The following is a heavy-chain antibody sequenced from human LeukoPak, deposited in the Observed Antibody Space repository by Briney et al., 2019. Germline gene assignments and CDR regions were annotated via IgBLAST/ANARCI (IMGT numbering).Heavy chain of an antibody. CDR2: IYYSGST. J-gene: IGHJ4*02. D-gene: IGHD3-10*01. CDR1: SGSISSGDYY. Sequence: SQTLSLTCTVSSGSISSGDYYWSWIRQPPGKGLEWIGYIYYSGSTYYNPSLKSRVTISVDTSKNQFSLKLSSVTAADTAVSFCARDQGYYGSGFYFDYWGQGTLVTVSS. CDR3: ARDQGYYGSGFYFDY. V-gene: IGHV4-30-4*01.